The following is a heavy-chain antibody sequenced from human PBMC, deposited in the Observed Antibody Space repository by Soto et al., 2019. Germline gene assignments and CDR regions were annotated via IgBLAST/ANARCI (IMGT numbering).Heavy chain of an antibody. CDR2: INPNSGVT. Sequence: ASVKVCCKASGDTFTGYFIHWVRKAPGEGLEWVGYINPNSGVTKYAPRFQGRVTMTRDTSIRTAYMDLNNMRSDDTAVYFCARGGGTILAPLPWAPGTLVTVSS. V-gene: IGHV1-2*02. J-gene: IGHJ5*02. CDR1: GDTFTGYF. D-gene: IGHD1-1*01. CDR3: ARGGGTILAPLP.